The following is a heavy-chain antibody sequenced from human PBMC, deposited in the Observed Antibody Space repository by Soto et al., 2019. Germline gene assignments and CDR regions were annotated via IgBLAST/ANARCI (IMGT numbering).Heavy chain of an antibody. CDR1: GYTFTSYA. J-gene: IGHJ3*02. CDR3: ARDPVLLWFGDHDAFDI. V-gene: IGHV1-3*01. Sequence: QVQLVQSGAEVKKPGASVKVSCKASGYTFTSYAMHWVRQAPGQRLEWMGWINAGNGNTKYSQKFQGRVTITRDTSARTAYMELSSLRSEDTAVYYCARDPVLLWFGDHDAFDIWGQGTMVTVSS. CDR2: INAGNGNT. D-gene: IGHD3-10*01.